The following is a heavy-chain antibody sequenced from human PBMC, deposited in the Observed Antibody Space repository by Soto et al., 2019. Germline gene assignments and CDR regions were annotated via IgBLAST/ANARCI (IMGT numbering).Heavy chain of an antibody. J-gene: IGHJ6*02. CDR3: ARGYEDGMDV. D-gene: IGHD5-12*01. Sequence: PSETLSLTCTVSGDSISSGDYYWNWIRQHPGKGLEWVGYIYYSGSTYYNPSLKSRVTISVDRSKNQFSLKLSSVTAADTAVYYCARGYEDGMDVWGQGTTVTVSS. CDR1: GDSISSGDYY. V-gene: IGHV4-30-4*08. CDR2: IYYSGST.